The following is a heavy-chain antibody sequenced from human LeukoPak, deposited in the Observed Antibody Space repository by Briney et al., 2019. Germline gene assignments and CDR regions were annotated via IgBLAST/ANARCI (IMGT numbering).Heavy chain of an antibody. Sequence: PGGSLRLSCAASGFTFSSYWMHWVRQAPGKGLVWVSRINSDGSSTSYADSVKGRFTISRDNSNNTLYLQMNSLRAEDTAVYYCAKAGIAVAGTHYYYYMDVWGKGTTVTVSS. CDR2: INSDGSST. J-gene: IGHJ6*03. V-gene: IGHV3-74*01. CDR3: AKAGIAVAGTHYYYYMDV. D-gene: IGHD6-19*01. CDR1: GFTFSSYW.